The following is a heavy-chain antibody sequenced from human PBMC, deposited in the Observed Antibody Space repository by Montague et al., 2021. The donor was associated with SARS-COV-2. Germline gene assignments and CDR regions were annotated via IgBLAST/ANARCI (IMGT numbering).Heavy chain of an antibody. Sequence: SETLSLTCTVSGASITSSNWWNWVRQPPGKGLEWIGQIYHSGSTNYNPSLKSRLTLSLDKSKNQFSLNLSSVTAPDTAVYYCARQIQQVVLSPAKLTNWFDPWGLGTLVTVAS. CDR3: ARQIQQVVLSPAKLTNWFDP. D-gene: IGHD2-15*01. CDR1: GASITSSNW. J-gene: IGHJ5*02. CDR2: IYHSGST. V-gene: IGHV4-4*02.